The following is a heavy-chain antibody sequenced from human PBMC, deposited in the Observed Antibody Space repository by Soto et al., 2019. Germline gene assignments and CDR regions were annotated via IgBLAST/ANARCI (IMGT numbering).Heavy chain of an antibody. D-gene: IGHD4-4*01. Sequence: QVQLVESGGGVVQPGRSLRLSCAAPGFTFSSYAMHWVRQAPGKGLEWVAVISYDGSKKYYADSVKGRFTISRDNSKNTLYLQMNSLRAEDTAVYYCARGSSVTTRDWFDPWGQGTLVTVSS. CDR1: GFTFSSYA. CDR2: ISYDGSKK. CDR3: ARGSSVTTRDWFDP. V-gene: IGHV3-30-3*01. J-gene: IGHJ5*02.